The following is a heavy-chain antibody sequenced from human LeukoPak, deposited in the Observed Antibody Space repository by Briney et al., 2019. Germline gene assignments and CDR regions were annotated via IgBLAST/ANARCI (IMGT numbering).Heavy chain of an antibody. D-gene: IGHD2-2*01. V-gene: IGHV4-59*01. Sequence: SETLSLTCTVSGGSISSYYWSWIRQPPGKGLEWIGYIYYSGSTNYNPSLKSRVTISVDTSKNQFSLKLSSVTAADTAVYYCARGPIVVVPAAYNHYGMDVWGQGTTVTVSS. CDR3: ARGPIVVVPAAYNHYGMDV. CDR1: GGSISSYY. J-gene: IGHJ6*02. CDR2: IYYSGST.